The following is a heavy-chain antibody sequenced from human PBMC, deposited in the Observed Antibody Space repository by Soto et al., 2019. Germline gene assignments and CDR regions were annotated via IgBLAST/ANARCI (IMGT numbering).Heavy chain of an antibody. D-gene: IGHD4-17*01. CDR2: IRSKANNYAT. CDR3: TRGYGDYVRDY. CDR1: GFTFSGSA. J-gene: IGHJ4*02. V-gene: IGHV3-73*01. Sequence: EVQLVESGGGLVQPGESLKLSCAVSGFTFSGSAMHWVRQASGKGLEWVGRIRSKANNYATAYAASVKGRFTISRDDSKNTAYLQMNSLKREDTAVYYCTRGYGDYVRDYWGQGTLVTVS.